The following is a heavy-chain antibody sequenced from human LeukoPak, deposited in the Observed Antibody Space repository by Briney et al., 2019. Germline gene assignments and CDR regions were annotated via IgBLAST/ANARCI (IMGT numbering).Heavy chain of an antibody. D-gene: IGHD6-6*01. J-gene: IGHJ4*02. CDR1: GFTFSSYS. CDR3: ARELIAEYSSSGFDY. CDR2: FSSSSSYI. Sequence: GGSLRLSCAASGFTFSSYSMNWVRQAPGKGLEWVSSFSSSSSYIYYADSVKGRFTISRDNAKNSLYLQMNSLRAEDTAVYYCARELIAEYSSSGFDYWGQGTLVTVSS. V-gene: IGHV3-21*01.